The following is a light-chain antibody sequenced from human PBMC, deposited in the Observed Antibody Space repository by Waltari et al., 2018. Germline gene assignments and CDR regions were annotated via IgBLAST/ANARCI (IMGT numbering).Light chain of an antibody. CDR3: QQYYSVPPT. CDR1: QTVLNTYNNKNY. CDR2: WAS. V-gene: IGKV4-1*01. Sequence: DLVMTKSPDSLAVSLREMPALKLGSRQTVLNTYNNKNYLAWYQQKAGQSPQMPSYWASTRESGVPDRFSGSGYGTDFTLSIDSLQAEDVAVYHCQQYYSVPPTFGQGTKVEIK. J-gene: IGKJ1*01.